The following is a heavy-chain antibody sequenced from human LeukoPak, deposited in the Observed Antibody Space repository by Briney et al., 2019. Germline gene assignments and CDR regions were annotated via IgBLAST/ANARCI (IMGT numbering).Heavy chain of an antibody. CDR1: GFTFSDYA. D-gene: IGHD5-18*01. J-gene: IGHJ4*02. V-gene: IGHV3-23*01. CDR2: IGRSGGRP. Sequence: GGSLRLSCAASGFTFSDYAMSWVRPAPGKGVEWGLSIGRSGGRPHYPDPVKGRFTICRDNAKDLPFVQIDSLNAQDTAVSYCARRLRTGYNYGYPHFWGQGPLDPVSS. CDR3: ARRLRTGYNYGYPHF.